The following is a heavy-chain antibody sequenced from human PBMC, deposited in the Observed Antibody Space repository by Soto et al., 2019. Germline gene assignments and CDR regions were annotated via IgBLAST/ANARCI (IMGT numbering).Heavy chain of an antibody. J-gene: IGHJ6*02. CDR3: ARGGRIVDTGIGYYYYHAMDV. V-gene: IGHV1-46*01. CDR2: FNPTGDTA. Sequence: QVQLVQSGAEVKKPGASVKASCKASGYTFTSYYIHWVRQAPGQGLEWMGIFNPTGDTASYAQKLQGRVTMIGDTSTGTAYMELGSLRSEDTAVYYCARGGRIVDTGIGYYYYHAMDVWGQGTTVTVS. D-gene: IGHD5-18*01. CDR1: GYTFTSYY.